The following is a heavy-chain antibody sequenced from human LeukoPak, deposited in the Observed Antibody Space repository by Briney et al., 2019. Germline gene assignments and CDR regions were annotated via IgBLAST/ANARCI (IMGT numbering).Heavy chain of an antibody. V-gene: IGHV4-59*01. D-gene: IGHD4-17*01. J-gene: IGHJ4*02. CDR3: VRTPATTWTNHFDY. CDR1: GGSISAYY. CDR2: MYYSGST. Sequence: SETLSPTCTVSGGSISAYYWNWIRQSPGKRLEWSGYMYYSGSTNYNPSLKSRVTISVDTSKNESSLKLSSVTAAATAVYYCVRTPATTWTNHFDYWGQRTVVTVSS.